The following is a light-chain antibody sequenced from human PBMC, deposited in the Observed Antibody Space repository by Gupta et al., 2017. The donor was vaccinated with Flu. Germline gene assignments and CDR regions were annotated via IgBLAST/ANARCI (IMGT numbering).Light chain of an antibody. V-gene: IGKV1-39*01. CDR1: QSIVNY. Sequence: DIQMTQSPSSLSASVGDRVTITCRASQSIVNYLNWYQQRPGKAPNLLIYAASSLHSGVPSRFSGSGSGTDFTLTISRLQPEDFATYYCQQSDSAPYTFGQGTKLEIK. J-gene: IGKJ2*01. CDR2: AAS. CDR3: QQSDSAPYT.